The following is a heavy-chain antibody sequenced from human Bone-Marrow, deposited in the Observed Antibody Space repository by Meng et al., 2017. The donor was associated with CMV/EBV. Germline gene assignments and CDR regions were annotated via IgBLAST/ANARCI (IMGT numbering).Heavy chain of an antibody. CDR2: ISGSGGST. Sequence: GESLKISCAASGFTFSSYAMSWVRQAPGKGLEWVSAISGSGGSTYYADSVKGRFTISRDNSKNTLYLQMNSLRAEDTAVYYCAKDQDEYCSSTGCYLPDYWGQGALVTVSS. CDR3: AKDQDEYCSSTGCYLPDY. J-gene: IGHJ4*02. V-gene: IGHV3-23*01. D-gene: IGHD2-2*01. CDR1: GFTFSSYA.